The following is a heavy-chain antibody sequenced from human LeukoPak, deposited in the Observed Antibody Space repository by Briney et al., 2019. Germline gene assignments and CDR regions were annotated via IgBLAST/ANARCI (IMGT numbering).Heavy chain of an antibody. CDR1: GGSFSGYY. J-gene: IGHJ4*02. D-gene: IGHD6-25*01. V-gene: IGHV4-34*01. Sequence: KPSETLSLTCAVYGGSFSGYYWSWIRQPPGKGLEWIGEINHSGSTNYNPSLESRVTISVDTSKNQFSLKLSSVTAADTAVYYCARHEFSDLMLDDWGQGTLVTVSS. CDR3: ARHEFSDLMLDD. CDR2: INHSGST.